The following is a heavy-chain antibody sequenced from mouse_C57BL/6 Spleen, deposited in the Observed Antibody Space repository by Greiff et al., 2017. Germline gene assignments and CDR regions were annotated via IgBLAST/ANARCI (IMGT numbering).Heavy chain of an antibody. V-gene: IGHV5-9-1*02. J-gene: IGHJ1*03. CDR1: GFTFSSYA. Sequence: EVKLVESGEGLVKPGGSLKLSCAASGFTFSSYAMSWVRQTPEKRLEWVAYISSGGDYIYYADTVKGRFTISRDNARNTLYLQMSSLNSEDTAMYYCTVPRYDYDPYRYFDVWGTEATVTVSS. D-gene: IGHD2-4*01. CDR3: TVPRYDYDPYRYFDV. CDR2: ISSGGDYI.